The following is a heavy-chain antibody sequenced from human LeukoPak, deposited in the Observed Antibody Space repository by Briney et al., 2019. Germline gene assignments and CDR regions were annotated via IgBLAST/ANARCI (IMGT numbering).Heavy chain of an antibody. J-gene: IGHJ6*02. D-gene: IGHD2-2*01. CDR2: INSDGSST. CDR3: ARDVPLRYYYGMDV. V-gene: IGHV3-74*01. CDR1: GFTINSYW. Sequence: QPGGSLRLSCAASGFTINSYWMHWIRQAPGKGLVWVSRINSDGSSTSYANSVKGRLTISSNNAKNTLHLQMNSLKAEDTAVYYGARDVPLRYYYGMDVWGQRTTVTVAS.